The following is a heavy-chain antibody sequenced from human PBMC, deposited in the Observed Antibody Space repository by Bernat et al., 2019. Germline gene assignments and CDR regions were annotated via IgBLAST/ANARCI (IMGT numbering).Heavy chain of an antibody. CDR1: GYTLTELS. CDR2: FNHEDDET. CDR3: ATDASYGGSMGWCFEL. D-gene: IGHD4-23*01. V-gene: IGHV1-24*01. J-gene: IGHJ2*01. Sequence: QVQLVQSGAEVKKPGASVKVSCKVSGYTLTELSMHWVRQAPGKGLEWMGGFNHEDDETVYAQKFQDRITRTEDTSTNTAYMKLSNLRSENTAVYYCATDASYGGSMGWCFELWGRGTLVTVSS.